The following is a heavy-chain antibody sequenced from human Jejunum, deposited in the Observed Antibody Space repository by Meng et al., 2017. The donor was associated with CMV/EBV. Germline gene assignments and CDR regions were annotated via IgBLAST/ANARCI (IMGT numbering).Heavy chain of an antibody. V-gene: IGHV3-53*01. CDR2: IYVDGNT. CDR1: GFTVSRSF. Sequence: SCAASGFTVSRSFMSWVRQTPWKGLEWVSVIYVDGNTYSADSVRGRFTISRDNYKNTLFLEMNSLRAEDTAVYYCARWYNSSSGFDYWGQGTLVTVSS. D-gene: IGHD6-6*01. CDR3: ARWYNSSSGFDY. J-gene: IGHJ4*02.